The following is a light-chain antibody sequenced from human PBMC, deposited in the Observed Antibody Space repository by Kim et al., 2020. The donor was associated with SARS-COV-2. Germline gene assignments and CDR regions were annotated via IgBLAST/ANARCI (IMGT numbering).Light chain of an antibody. Sequence: AMRQTVRITGQGDSLRRYYASWYQQKPGQAPVLFIYGKNNRPSGIPDRFSGSSSGNTASLTITGAQAEDEAAYYCNSRDSSGNHWVFGGGTQLTVL. CDR3: NSRDSSGNHWV. CDR1: SLRRYY. CDR2: GKN. V-gene: IGLV3-19*01. J-gene: IGLJ3*02.